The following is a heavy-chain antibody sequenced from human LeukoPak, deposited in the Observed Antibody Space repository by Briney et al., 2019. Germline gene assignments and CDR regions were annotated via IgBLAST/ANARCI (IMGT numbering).Heavy chain of an antibody. J-gene: IGHJ4*02. CDR2: INGIGGST. CDR3: AWKDTTMVYFDY. D-gene: IGHD5-18*01. CDR1: LFTPSDYA. V-gene: IGHV3-23*01. Sequence: GGSLRLSRVLSLFTPSDYAMSSVRQAPGKGGESVSGINGIGGSTYYTHSAKGGFTLSRDNSEKTSYLEMDSLRAEDTAIYYCAWKDTTMVYFDYWGEGTLVTVS.